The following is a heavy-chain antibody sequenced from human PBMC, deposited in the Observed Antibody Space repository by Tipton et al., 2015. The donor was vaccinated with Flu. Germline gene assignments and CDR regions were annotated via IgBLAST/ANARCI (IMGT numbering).Heavy chain of an antibody. CDR1: GYSFASHW. V-gene: IGHV5-51*01. J-gene: IGHJ2*01. CDR2: IYPDDSDT. Sequence: QLVQSGAEVIKPGESLKIPCKASGYSFASHWIGWVRQMPGKGLEWMGIIYPDDSDTTYSPSFQGQVTISADKSISTAYLQWNSLRASDTAVYYCVRHPYCSNAVCPPGYWYFDLWGRGTLVTVSS. D-gene: IGHD2-8*01. CDR3: VRHPYCSNAVCPPGYWYFDL.